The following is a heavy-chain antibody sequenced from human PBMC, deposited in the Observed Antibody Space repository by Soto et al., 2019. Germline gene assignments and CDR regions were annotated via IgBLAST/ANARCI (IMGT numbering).Heavy chain of an antibody. V-gene: IGHV3-23*01. D-gene: IGHD6-6*01. Sequence: LRLSCAASGFAFSNYAMHWVRQAPGKGLEWVSSISTSIDATYYADSVKGRFTISRDDSKNTLYLQMNSLRADDSAVYYCAKDRTVAARNFDYWGQGTQVTVSS. CDR1: GFAFSNYA. CDR2: ISTSIDAT. CDR3: AKDRTVAARNFDY. J-gene: IGHJ4*02.